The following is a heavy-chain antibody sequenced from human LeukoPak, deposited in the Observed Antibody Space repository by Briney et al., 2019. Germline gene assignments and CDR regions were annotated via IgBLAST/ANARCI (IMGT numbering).Heavy chain of an antibody. J-gene: IGHJ4*02. CDR1: GGTFSSYA. CDR3: ARGADSYYYDSSGYSGY. D-gene: IGHD3-22*01. Sequence: PVTVSCKASGGTFSSYAIRWVRQAPGQGLEGMGRIIPFLCIANYAQKFQGRVTITADKSTSTAYMELSSLRSEDTAVYYCARGADSYYYDSSGYSGYWGQGTLVTVSS. CDR2: IIPFLCIA. V-gene: IGHV1-69*04.